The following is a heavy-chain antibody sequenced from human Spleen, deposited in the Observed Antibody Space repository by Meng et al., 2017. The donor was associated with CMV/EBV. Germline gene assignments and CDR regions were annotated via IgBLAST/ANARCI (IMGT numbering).Heavy chain of an antibody. CDR2: NNHSGST. V-gene: IGHV4-34*01. Sequence: SVSGYNWSWIRQTRGKGLEGIGENNHSGSTNYNPSLKSRVTISVETSKNQFSLKLSSVTAADTAVYYCARVACTNGVCYTLGGWFDPWGQGTLVTVSS. D-gene: IGHD2-8*01. CDR3: ARVACTNGVCYTLGGWFDP. J-gene: IGHJ5*02. CDR1: SVSGYN.